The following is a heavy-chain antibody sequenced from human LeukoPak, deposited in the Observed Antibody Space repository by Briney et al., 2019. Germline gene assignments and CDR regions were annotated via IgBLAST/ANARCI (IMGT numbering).Heavy chain of an antibody. D-gene: IGHD5-18*01. CDR3: ARDPGYNYGTPWFDP. V-gene: IGHV1-18*01. Sequence: GASVKVSCRASGYTFTNYGISWVRQAPGQGLEWMGWISAYNGSTNYAQKFQGRVTMTTDTSTTTAYMEVRSLRSDDTAVYYCARDPGYNYGTPWFDPWGQGTLVTVSS. J-gene: IGHJ5*02. CDR1: GYTFTNYG. CDR2: ISAYNGST.